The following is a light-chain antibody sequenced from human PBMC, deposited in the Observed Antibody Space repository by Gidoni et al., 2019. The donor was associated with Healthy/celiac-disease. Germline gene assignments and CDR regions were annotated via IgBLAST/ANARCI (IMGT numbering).Light chain of an antibody. J-gene: IGLJ2*01. Sequence: SSELTQPPSVSVSPGQTASIPCSGDKWGDKYACWYQQKPGQSPVLVIYQDSKRPSGIPERFSGSNSGNTATLTISGTQAMDEADYYCQAWDSRTAVFGGGTKLTVL. CDR2: QDS. CDR1: KWGDKY. CDR3: QAWDSRTAV. V-gene: IGLV3-1*01.